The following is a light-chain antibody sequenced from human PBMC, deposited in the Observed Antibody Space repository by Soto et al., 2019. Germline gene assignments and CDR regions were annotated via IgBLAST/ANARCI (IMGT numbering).Light chain of an antibody. CDR3: QQYTRYPQT. J-gene: IGKJ1*01. CDR2: AAS. V-gene: IGKV1-5*01. Sequence: DIQMTQSPSTLSGSVGDRVTITCRASQSISSWLACYQQKPGKAPKSLIYAASKLQSGVPSQFSGSGSGTDFTLTISSLQPEDSATYYCQQYTRYPQTFGQGTKVDIK. CDR1: QSISSW.